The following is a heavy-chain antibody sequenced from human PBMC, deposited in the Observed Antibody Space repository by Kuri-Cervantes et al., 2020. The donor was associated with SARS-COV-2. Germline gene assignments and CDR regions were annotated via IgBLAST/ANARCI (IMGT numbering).Heavy chain of an antibody. CDR3: ARSPRLGYCSGGSCDWGSYYGMDV. J-gene: IGHJ6*02. CDR2: IYTSGST. CDR1: GGSISSYY. V-gene: IGHV4-4*07. D-gene: IGHD2-15*01. Sequence: GSLRLSCTVSGGSISSYYWSWIRQPAGKGLEWIGRIYTSGSTNYNPSLKSRVTMSVDTPKNQFSLKLSSVTAADTAVYYCARSPRLGYCSGGSCDWGSYYGMDVWGRGTTVTVSS.